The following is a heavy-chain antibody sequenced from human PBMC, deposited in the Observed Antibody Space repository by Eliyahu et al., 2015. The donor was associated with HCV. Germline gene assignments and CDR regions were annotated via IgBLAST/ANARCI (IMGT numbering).Heavy chain of an antibody. CDR3: ARVGTHFYGSGSHYSY. CDR2: INPNSGGT. CDR1: GYSFTXYY. J-gene: IGHJ4*02. D-gene: IGHD3-10*01. Sequence: QVQLVQSGAEVKKSGASVKVSCKPSGYSFTXYYLHWVRQAPGQGLEWMGWINPNSGGTKYAQKFQGRVTMTRDTSISTAYMELTSLRSDDTAVYYCARVGTHFYGSGSHYSYWGQGTLVTVSS. V-gene: IGHV1-2*02.